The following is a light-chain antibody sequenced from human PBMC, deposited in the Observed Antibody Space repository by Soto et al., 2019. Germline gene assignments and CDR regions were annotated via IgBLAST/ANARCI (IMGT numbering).Light chain of an antibody. CDR1: QRINIY. J-gene: IGKJ5*01. Sequence: DIQMTQSPSSLSTSVGDRVTITCRASQRINIYLNWYRQKPGKAPGLLIYSASNLQSGVPSRFSGSGSGTDFTLTISSLQPEDFATYYCQQSFSTPTFGQGTRLE. CDR2: SAS. V-gene: IGKV1-39*01. CDR3: QQSFSTPT.